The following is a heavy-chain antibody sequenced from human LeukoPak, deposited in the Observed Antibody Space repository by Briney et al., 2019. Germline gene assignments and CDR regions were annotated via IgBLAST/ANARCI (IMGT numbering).Heavy chain of an antibody. D-gene: IGHD1-1*01. CDR1: GYTFTSYY. V-gene: IGHV1-46*01. J-gene: IGHJ6*02. CDR3: ARSFIYDNDYYVMDV. Sequence: ASVKVSCKASGYTFTSYYMHWVRQAPGQGLEWMGIINPSGGSTSYAQKFQGRVTMTRDTSTSAVHMELSSLRSDDTAVYYCARSFIYDNDYYVMDVWGQGTTVTVSS. CDR2: INPSGGST.